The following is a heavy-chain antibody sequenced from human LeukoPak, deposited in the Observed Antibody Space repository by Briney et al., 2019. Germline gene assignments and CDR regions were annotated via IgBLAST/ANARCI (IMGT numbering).Heavy chain of an antibody. CDR2: VSYEGSTV. Sequence: GGSLRLSCAASGFTFSSYAMSWVRQAPGKGLEWVAVVSYEGSTVYYADSVKGRFTISRDNSKNNLYLQMNSLRAEDTAVYYCAKLFTGTTSESYWGQGTLVTVSS. D-gene: IGHD1-1*01. CDR1: GFTFSSYA. J-gene: IGHJ4*02. CDR3: AKLFTGTTSESY. V-gene: IGHV3-30*18.